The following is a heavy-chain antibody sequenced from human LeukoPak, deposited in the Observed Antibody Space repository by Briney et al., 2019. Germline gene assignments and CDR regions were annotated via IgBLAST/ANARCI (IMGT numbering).Heavy chain of an antibody. J-gene: IGHJ5*02. V-gene: IGHV4-59*01. CDR1: DGSISDSY. CDR3: ARDANGGNSWGWFDP. Sequence: ASETLSLTCTVCDGSISDSYWSWIRQSPGKGLEWIGYIFYTGFTHYNPSLESRVTISVDTSKKQFSLRLKSVTAADTAVYYCARDANGGNSWGWFDPWGQGTLVTVSS. D-gene: IGHD4-23*01. CDR2: IFYTGFT.